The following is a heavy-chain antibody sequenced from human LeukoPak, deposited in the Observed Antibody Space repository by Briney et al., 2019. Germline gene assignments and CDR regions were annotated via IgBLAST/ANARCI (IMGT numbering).Heavy chain of an antibody. CDR3: ARDSRDGGSWWFDP. D-gene: IGHD3-16*01. CDR1: GGSISSYY. J-gene: IGHJ5*02. CDR2: IYTSGST. Sequence: NSSETLSLTCTVSGGSISSYYWSWIRQPAGKGLEWIGRIYTSGSTNYNPSLKSRVTMSVDTSKNQFSLKLSSVTAADTAVYYCARDSRDGGSWWFDPWGQGTLVTVSS. V-gene: IGHV4-4*07.